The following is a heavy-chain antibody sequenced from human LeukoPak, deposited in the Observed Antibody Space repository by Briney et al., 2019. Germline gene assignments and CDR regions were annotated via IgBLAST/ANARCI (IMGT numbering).Heavy chain of an antibody. V-gene: IGHV3-30*02. CDR1: GFTFSSYG. D-gene: IGHD3-10*01. CDR3: AKDHSAKGYYFDY. Sequence: GGSLRLSCAASGFTFSSYGMHWVRQAPGKGLEWVAFIRYDGSNKYYADSVKGRFTISRDNSKNTLYLQMNSLRAEDTAVYYCAKDHSAKGYYFDYWGQGTPVTVSS. J-gene: IGHJ4*02. CDR2: IRYDGSNK.